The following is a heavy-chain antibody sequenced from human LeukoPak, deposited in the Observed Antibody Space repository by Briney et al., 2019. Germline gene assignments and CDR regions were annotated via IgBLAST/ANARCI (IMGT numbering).Heavy chain of an antibody. CDR2: MNPNSGVT. D-gene: IGHD4-17*01. CDR3: ARGRTVTKRVDY. V-gene: IGHV1-8*01. CDR1: GYTFTSYD. J-gene: IGHJ4*02. Sequence: ASVKVSCKASGYTFTSYDINWVRQASGQGLEWMGWMNPNSGVTDYAQKLQGRVTMPTDTSTSTAYMELRSLRSDDTAVYYCARGRTVTKRVDYWGQGTLVTVSS.